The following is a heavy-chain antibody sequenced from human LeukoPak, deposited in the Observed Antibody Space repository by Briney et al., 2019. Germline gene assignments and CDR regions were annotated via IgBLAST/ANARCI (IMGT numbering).Heavy chain of an antibody. J-gene: IGHJ5*02. CDR1: GFTFSSSA. D-gene: IGHD3-16*01. CDR3: ARLRGFNWFDP. V-gene: IGHV3-23*01. CDR2: ISDNT. Sequence: GGSLRLSCAASGFTFSSSAMTWVRRAPGKGLEWVSSISDNTYYADSVKGRFTISRLNSKNTLYLQMNSLRGEDTAVYYCARLRGFNWFDPWGQGTRVTVSS.